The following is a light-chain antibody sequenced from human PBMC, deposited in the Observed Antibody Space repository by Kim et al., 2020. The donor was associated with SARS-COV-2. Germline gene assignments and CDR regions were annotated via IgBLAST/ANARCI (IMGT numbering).Light chain of an antibody. CDR2: AAS. V-gene: IGKV3-20*01. CDR3: QQYVASLYT. CDR1: QTVSSSY. J-gene: IGKJ2*01. Sequence: PGEGATLSCSASQTVSSSYLACYLQKPGQAPRLLIYAASSRAAGIQDRFSGSGSGTDFTLTISRLEPEDFVVYYCQQYVASLYTFGQGTKLEI.